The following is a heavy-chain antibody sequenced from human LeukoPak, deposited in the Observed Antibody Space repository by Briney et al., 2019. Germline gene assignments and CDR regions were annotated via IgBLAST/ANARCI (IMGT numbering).Heavy chain of an antibody. CDR3: ARDHLYGSGSYYFGEYYYYGMDV. V-gene: IGHV3-7*01. J-gene: IGHJ6*02. Sequence: GGSLRLSCAASGFTFSSYWMSWVRQAPGKGLEWVANIKQDGSEKYYVDSVKGRFTISRDNAKNSLYLQMNSLRAEDTAVYYRARDHLYGSGSYYFGEYYYYGMDVWGQGTTVTVSS. CDR2: IKQDGSEK. CDR1: GFTFSSYW. D-gene: IGHD3-10*01.